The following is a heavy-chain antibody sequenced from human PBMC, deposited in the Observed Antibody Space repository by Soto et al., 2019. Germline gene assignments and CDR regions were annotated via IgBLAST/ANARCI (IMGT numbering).Heavy chain of an antibody. Sequence: GGSLRLSCAASGFTFSSYAMHWVRQAPGKGLEWVAVISYDGSNKYYADSVKGRFTISRDNSKNTLYLQMNSLRAEDTAVYYCARPLVVVPAAPDYWGQGTLVTVS. J-gene: IGHJ4*02. CDR1: GFTFSSYA. D-gene: IGHD2-2*01. V-gene: IGHV3-30-3*01. CDR2: ISYDGSNK. CDR3: ARPLVVVPAAPDY.